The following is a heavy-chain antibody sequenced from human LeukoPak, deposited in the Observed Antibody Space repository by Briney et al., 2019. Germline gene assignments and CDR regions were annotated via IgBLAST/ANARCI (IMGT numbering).Heavy chain of an antibody. CDR2: IYYSGST. D-gene: IGHD2-21*01. J-gene: IGHJ4*02. CDR1: GGSISSYY. V-gene: IGHV4-59*01. Sequence: SETLSLTCTVSGGSISSYYWSWIRQPPGKGLEWIGYIYYSGSTNYNPSLKSRVTISVDTSKNQFSLKLSSVTAADTAVYYCARGLSIPSESDYWGQGTLVTVSS. CDR3: ARGLSIPSESDY.